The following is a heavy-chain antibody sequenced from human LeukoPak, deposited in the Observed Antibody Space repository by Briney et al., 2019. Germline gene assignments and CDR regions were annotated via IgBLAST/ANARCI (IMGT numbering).Heavy chain of an antibody. V-gene: IGHV3-30*18. CDR1: GFTFSSYG. CDR2: ISYDGSNK. CDR3: AKDPQMATILGYYFDY. J-gene: IGHJ4*02. Sequence: GGSLRLSSAASGFTFSSYGMHWVRQAPGKGLEWVAVISYDGSNKYYADSVKGRFTISRDNSKNTLYLQMNSLRAEDTAVYYCAKDPQMATILGYYFDYWGQGTLVTVSS. D-gene: IGHD5-24*01.